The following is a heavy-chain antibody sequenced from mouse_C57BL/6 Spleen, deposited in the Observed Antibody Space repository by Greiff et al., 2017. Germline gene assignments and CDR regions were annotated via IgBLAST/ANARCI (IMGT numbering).Heavy chain of an antibody. CDR2: IDPSDSYT. CDR1: GYTFTSYW. V-gene: IGHV1-50*01. D-gene: IGHD2-5*01. Sequence: QVQLQQPGAELVKPGASVKLSCKASGYTFTSYWMQWVKQRPGQGLEWIGEIDPSDSYTNYNQKFKGKATLTVDTSSSTAYMQLSSLTSEDSAVYYCARSDYSNYYRYFDVWGTGTTVTVSS. CDR3: ARSDYSNYYRYFDV. J-gene: IGHJ1*03.